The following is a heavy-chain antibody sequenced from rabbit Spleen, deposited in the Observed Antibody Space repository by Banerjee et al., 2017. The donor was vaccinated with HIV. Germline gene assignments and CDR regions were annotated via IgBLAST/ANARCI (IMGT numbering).Heavy chain of an antibody. J-gene: IGHJ4*01. CDR3: VRNSGWGLSYFKL. D-gene: IGHD4-1*01. CDR2: IEPIFGNT. CDR1: GFDFSNYG. Sequence: QEQLVESGGGLVQPGGSLKLSCKASGFDFSNYGVSWVRQAPGKGLEWIGYIEPIFGNTYYATWVNGRFTISSHNAQNTLYLQLNSLTIADTATYFCVRNSGWGLSYFKLWGPGTLVTVS. V-gene: IGHV1S47*01.